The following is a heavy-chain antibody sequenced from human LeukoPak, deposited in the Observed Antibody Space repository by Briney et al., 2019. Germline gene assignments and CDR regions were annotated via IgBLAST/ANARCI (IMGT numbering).Heavy chain of an antibody. CDR3: ARESGGATNVDY. J-gene: IGHJ4*02. CDR2: IKQDGSEK. V-gene: IGHV3-7*01. D-gene: IGHD1-26*01. CDR1: GFTFSSYW. Sequence: GGSLRLSCAASGFTFSSYWMSWVRQAPGKGLEWVSNIKQDGSEKYYVDSVKGRFTISRDNAKNSLYPQMNSLRAEDTAVYYCARESGGATNVDYWGQGTLVTVSS.